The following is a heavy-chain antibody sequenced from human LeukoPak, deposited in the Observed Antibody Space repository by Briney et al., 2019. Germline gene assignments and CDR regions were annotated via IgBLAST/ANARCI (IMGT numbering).Heavy chain of an antibody. Sequence: GGSLRLSCTASGFTFNTYTMNWVRQAPGKGPEWISSIGRSSIDKYYADSVRGRFTISRDNAKNSLYVQMSSLRVEDTAVYYCVGGDSRESWGQGTLVTVSS. CDR2: IGRSSIDK. CDR1: GFTFNTYT. V-gene: IGHV3-21*01. J-gene: IGHJ4*02. CDR3: VGGDSRES. D-gene: IGHD3-22*01.